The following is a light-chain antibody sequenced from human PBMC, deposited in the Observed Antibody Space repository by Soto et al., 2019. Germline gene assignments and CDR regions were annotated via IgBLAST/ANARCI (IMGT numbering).Light chain of an antibody. CDR1: QSVSSN. CDR2: GAS. Sequence: EIVMTQSPATLSVSPGEWATLSCRASQSVSSNLAWYQQKPGQAPRLLIYGASTRATGIPARFSGSGSGTEFTLTISSLQSEDFAVYYCQQYNNWWTFGQGTKVDIK. V-gene: IGKV3-15*01. CDR3: QQYNNWWT. J-gene: IGKJ1*01.